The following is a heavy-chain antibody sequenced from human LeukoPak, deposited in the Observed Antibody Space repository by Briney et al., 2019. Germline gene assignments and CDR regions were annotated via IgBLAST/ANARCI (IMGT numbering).Heavy chain of an antibody. CDR3: TREAAAGIDY. CDR1: GFTFSTYW. Sequence: PGGSLRLSCAASGFTFSTYWMSWVRQARGKGLEWVANIKQDGSEKYYLDSVKGRFTISRDNAKNSLYLQMNSLRAEDTAVYFCTREAAAGIDYWGQGTLVTVSS. D-gene: IGHD6-13*01. CDR2: IKQDGSEK. J-gene: IGHJ4*02. V-gene: IGHV3-7*01.